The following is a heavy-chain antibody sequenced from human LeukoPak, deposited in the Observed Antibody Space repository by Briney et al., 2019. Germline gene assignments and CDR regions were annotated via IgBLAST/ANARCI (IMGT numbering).Heavy chain of an antibody. CDR1: GYTFTSYY. V-gene: IGHV1-46*01. CDR2: INPSGGST. D-gene: IGHD6-13*01. Sequence: ASVKVSRKASGYTFTSYYMHWVRQAPGQGLEWMGIINPSGGSTSYAQKFQGRVTMTRDTSTSTVYMELRSLTSDDTAVYYCARGTGSSPVDSWGQGTPVTVSS. J-gene: IGHJ4*02. CDR3: ARGTGSSPVDS.